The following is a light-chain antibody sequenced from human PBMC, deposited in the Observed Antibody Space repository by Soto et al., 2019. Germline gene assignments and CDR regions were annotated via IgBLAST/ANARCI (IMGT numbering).Light chain of an antibody. Sequence: EIVMTQSPATLSVSPGERATLSCRASQSVGSKLAWYQQKPGQAPRLLIYGAVTRATGIPARFSGSGSGTEFTLNIISLQSEDFAIYHCQQYNNWPPITLGQGTRLEIK. CDR3: QQYNNWPPIT. CDR1: QSVGSK. CDR2: GAV. J-gene: IGKJ5*01. V-gene: IGKV3-15*01.